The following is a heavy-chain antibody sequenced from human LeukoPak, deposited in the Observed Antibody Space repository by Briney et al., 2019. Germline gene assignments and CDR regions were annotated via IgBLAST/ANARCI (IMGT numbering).Heavy chain of an antibody. CDR2: ISYDGSNK. CDR3: AKDRRHEGYFLDY. J-gene: IGHJ4*02. Sequence: GRSLRLSCAASGFTFSSYGMHWVRQAATEGLDWVAVISYDGSNKYYADSVKGRFTISRDNSKNTLYLQMTSLRAEDTAVYYCAKDRRHEGYFLDYWGQGTLVTVSS. CDR1: GFTFSSYG. D-gene: IGHD2-15*01. V-gene: IGHV3-30*18.